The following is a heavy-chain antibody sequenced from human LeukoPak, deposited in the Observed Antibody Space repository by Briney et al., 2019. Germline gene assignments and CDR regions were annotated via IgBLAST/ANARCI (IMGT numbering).Heavy chain of an antibody. Sequence: PSETLSLTCAVYGGSFSGYYWSWIRQPPGKGLEWIGEINHSGSTNYNPSLKSRVTISVDTSKNQFSLKLSSVTAADTAVYYCARQGSWYYYYYYMDVWGKGTTVTISS. CDR2: INHSGST. CDR1: GGSFSGYY. D-gene: IGHD6-13*01. CDR3: ARQGSWYYYYYYMDV. J-gene: IGHJ6*03. V-gene: IGHV4-34*01.